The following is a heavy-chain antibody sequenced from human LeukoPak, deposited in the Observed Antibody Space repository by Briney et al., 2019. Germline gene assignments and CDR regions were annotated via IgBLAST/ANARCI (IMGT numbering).Heavy chain of an antibody. Sequence: SETLSLTCTVSGGSISSFFWSWIRQPPGKGLEWIGYVHSSGSTKYNPSLKSRLIISVDMSKNQLSLKLRSVSVADTAVYYCARLAPGNYDILTGDPKVVFDYWGQGALVTVSS. CDR2: VHSSGST. J-gene: IGHJ4*02. D-gene: IGHD3-9*01. CDR3: ARLAPGNYDILTGDPKVVFDY. CDR1: GGSISSFF. V-gene: IGHV4-59*01.